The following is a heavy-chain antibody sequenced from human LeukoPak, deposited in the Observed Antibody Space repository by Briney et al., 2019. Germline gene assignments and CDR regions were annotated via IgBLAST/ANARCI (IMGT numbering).Heavy chain of an antibody. CDR1: GASISNYY. Sequence: SETLSLTCTVSGASISNYYWTWIRQPAGKGLEWIGRIDTSGSTKYNPSLKSRVTISVDTSKNQFSLKLSSVTAADTAVYYCARRSRDGYNSNNWFDPWGQGTLVTVSS. J-gene: IGHJ5*02. V-gene: IGHV4-4*07. CDR2: IDTSGST. D-gene: IGHD5-24*01. CDR3: ARRSRDGYNSNNWFDP.